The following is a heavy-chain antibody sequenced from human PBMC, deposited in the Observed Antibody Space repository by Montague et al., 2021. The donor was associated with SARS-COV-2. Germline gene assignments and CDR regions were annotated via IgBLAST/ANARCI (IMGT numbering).Heavy chain of an antibody. CDR2: VHYSGRP. J-gene: IGHJ4*02. Sequence: SETLSLTCTVSGDSISSSSYNWGWIRQPPGEGLEWIGSVHYSGRPYYXPSLKSQVTIYVDTSKNQLSLKLSSVTAADTAVYYCTRHVHMTWPEPSPGFDYWGQGTLVTVSS. CDR1: GDSISSSSYN. D-gene: IGHD1-1*01. CDR3: TRHVHMTWPEPSPGFDY. V-gene: IGHV4-39*01.